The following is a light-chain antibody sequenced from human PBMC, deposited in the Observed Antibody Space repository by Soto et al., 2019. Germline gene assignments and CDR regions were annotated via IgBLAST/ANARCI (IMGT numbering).Light chain of an antibody. CDR3: PQSYSTPYT. Sequence: DIQMTQSPSSLSASVGDRVTITCRASQSTSSYLNWYQQKPGKAPKLLIYAASSLQSGVPSRFSGRGSWTDFTATISSLQPDDFATYYCPQSYSTPYTFGQGTKLQIK. J-gene: IGKJ2*01. V-gene: IGKV1-39*01. CDR2: AAS. CDR1: QSTSSY.